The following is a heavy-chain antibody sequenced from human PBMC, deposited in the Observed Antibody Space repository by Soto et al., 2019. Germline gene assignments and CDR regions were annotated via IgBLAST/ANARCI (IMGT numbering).Heavy chain of an antibody. V-gene: IGHV4-31*03. J-gene: IGHJ3*02. Sequence: KSSETLSLTCTVSGGSISSGGYYWSWIRQHPGKGLEWIGYIYYSGSTYYNPSLKSRVTISVDTSKNQFSLKLSSVTAADTAVYYCARELGVVTRGAFDIWGQGTMVTVSS. CDR2: IYYSGST. CDR1: GGSISSGGYY. D-gene: IGHD2-15*01. CDR3: ARELGVVTRGAFDI.